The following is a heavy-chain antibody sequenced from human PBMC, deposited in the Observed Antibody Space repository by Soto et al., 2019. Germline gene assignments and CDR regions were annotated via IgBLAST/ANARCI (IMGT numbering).Heavy chain of an antibody. CDR1: GYTFTSYG. V-gene: IGHV1-18*01. Sequence: QVQLVQSGAEVKKPGASVKVSCKASGYTFTSYGISWVRQAPGQGLEWMGWISAYNGNTNYAQKRQARVTMTTDTSTSTGYMELRSLRSDDTAVYYCARDRGAYGMDVWGQGPTVTVSS. CDR3: ARDRGAYGMDV. CDR2: ISAYNGNT. J-gene: IGHJ6*02.